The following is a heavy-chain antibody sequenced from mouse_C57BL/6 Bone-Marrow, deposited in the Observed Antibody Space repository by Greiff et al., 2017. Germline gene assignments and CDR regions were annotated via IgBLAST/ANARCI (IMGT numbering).Heavy chain of an antibody. CDR2: ISSGGSYT. CDR3: ARPIYDGYLFAY. D-gene: IGHD2-3*01. Sequence: EVHLVESGGDLVKPGGSLKLSCAASGFTFSSYGMSWVRQTPDKRLEWVATISSGGSYTYYPDSVKGRFTISRDNAKNTLYLQMSSLKSEDTAMYYCARPIYDGYLFAYWGQGTLVTVSA. J-gene: IGHJ3*01. CDR1: GFTFSSYG. V-gene: IGHV5-6*01.